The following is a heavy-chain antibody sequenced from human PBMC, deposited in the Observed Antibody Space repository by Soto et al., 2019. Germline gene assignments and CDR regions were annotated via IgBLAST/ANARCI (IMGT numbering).Heavy chain of an antibody. CDR2: ISGSGGST. CDR3: AKLQGDYGDSRWFDP. Sequence: PGGSLRLSCAASGFTFSSYAMSWVRQAPGKGLEWVSAISGSGGSTYYADSVKGRFTISRDNSKNTLYLQMNSLRAEDTAVYYCAKLQGDYGDSRWFDPWGQGTLVTVSS. V-gene: IGHV3-23*01. CDR1: GFTFSSYA. D-gene: IGHD4-17*01. J-gene: IGHJ5*02.